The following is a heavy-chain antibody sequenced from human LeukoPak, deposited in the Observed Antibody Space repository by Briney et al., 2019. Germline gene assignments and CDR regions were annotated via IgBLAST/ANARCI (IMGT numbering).Heavy chain of an antibody. CDR1: GYTFTSYY. CDR2: INPSGDST. Sequence: ASVKVSCKASGYTFTSYYMHWVRQAPGQGLEWMGIINPSGDSTSYAQKFQGRVTMTRDMSTSTVYMELSSLRSEDTAVYYCAITYYYGLGSRNYYYYYMDVWGKGTTVTVSS. J-gene: IGHJ6*03. CDR3: AITYYYGLGSRNYYYYYMDV. D-gene: IGHD3-10*01. V-gene: IGHV1-46*01.